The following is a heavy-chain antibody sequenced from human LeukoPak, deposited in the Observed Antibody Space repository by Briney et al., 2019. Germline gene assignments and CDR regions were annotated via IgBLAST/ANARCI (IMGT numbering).Heavy chain of an antibody. CDR1: GYTFTCYY. V-gene: IGHV1-2*02. J-gene: IGHJ4*02. CDR3: ARDRGIAVAGRDY. CDR2: INPNSGGT. Sequence: ASVNVSCKASGYTFTCYYMHWVRQAPGQGLEWMGWINPNSGGTNYAQKFQGRVTITMDTSISTAYMELSRLRSGDTAVYYCARDRGIAVAGRDYWGQGTLVTVSS. D-gene: IGHD6-19*01.